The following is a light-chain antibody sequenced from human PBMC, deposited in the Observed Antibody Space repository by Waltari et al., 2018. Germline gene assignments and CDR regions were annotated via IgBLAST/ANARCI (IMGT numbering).Light chain of an antibody. CDR3: QQYYITPLS. CDR1: QSINTY. V-gene: IGKV1-5*01. J-gene: IGKJ4*01. CDR2: GAS. Sequence: DILMTQSPSTLSASVGDRVTITCRASQSINTYLAWYQQKPGKAPKLLIYGASTLESGVPGRFSGTGSGTEFTLTISSLQPDDFATYYCQQYYITPLSFGGGTKVEIK.